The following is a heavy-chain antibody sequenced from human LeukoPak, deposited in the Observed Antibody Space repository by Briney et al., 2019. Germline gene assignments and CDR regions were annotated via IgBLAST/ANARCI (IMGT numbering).Heavy chain of an antibody. CDR1: GGSISRGGYY. CDR2: IYYSGST. J-gene: IGHJ4*02. D-gene: IGHD3-22*01. CDR3: ARAQGDYYDSSGYIKAHFDY. Sequence: SETLSLTCTVSGGSISRGGYYWSWIRQHPGKGLEWIGYIYYSGSTYYNPSLKSRVTISVDTSKNQFSLKLSSVTAADTAVYYCARAQGDYYDSSGYIKAHFDYWGQGTLVTVSS. V-gene: IGHV4-31*03.